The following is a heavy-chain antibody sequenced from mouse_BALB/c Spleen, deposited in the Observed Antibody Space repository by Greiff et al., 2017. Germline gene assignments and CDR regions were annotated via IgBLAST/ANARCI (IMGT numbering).Heavy chain of an antibody. CDR2: IHPSDSEN. CDR3: ARRSLRRGDY. D-gene: IGHD2-12*01. Sequence: QVQLQQPGAELVRPGASVKLSCKASGYSLTSYWMNWVKQRPGQGLEWIGMIHPSDSENRLNQKFKDKATLTEDKSSSTAYMQLSSPTSEDSAVYYCARRSLRRGDYWGQGTTLTVSS. CDR1: GYSLTSYW. V-gene: IGHV1-61*01. J-gene: IGHJ2*01.